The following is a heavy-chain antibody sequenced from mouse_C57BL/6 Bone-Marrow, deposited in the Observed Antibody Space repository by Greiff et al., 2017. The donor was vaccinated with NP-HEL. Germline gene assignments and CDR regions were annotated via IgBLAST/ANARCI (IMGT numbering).Heavy chain of an antibody. J-gene: IGHJ4*01. V-gene: IGHV5-17*01. CDR3: ARLGKRDAMDY. CDR2: ISSGSSTI. D-gene: IGHD4-1*01. CDR1: GFTFSDYG. Sequence: DVQLVESGGGLVKPGGSLKLSCAASGFTFSDYGMHWVRQAPEKGLEWVAYISSGSSTIYYVDTVKGRFTISRDNAKNTLFLQMTSLRSEDTAMYYGARLGKRDAMDYWGQGTSVTVSS.